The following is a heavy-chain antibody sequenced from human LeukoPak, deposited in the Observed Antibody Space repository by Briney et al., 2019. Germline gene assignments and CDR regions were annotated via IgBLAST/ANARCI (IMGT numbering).Heavy chain of an antibody. J-gene: IGHJ5*02. V-gene: IGHV1-58*01. Sequence: TSVKVSCKASGFTFTSSAVQWVRQARGQRLEWIGWIVVGSGNTNYAQKFQERVTMTRDTSTSTVYMELSSLRSEDTAVYYCARVGIVLSRLNWFDPWGQGTLVTVSS. CDR1: GFTFTSSA. D-gene: IGHD3-16*02. CDR3: ARVGIVLSRLNWFDP. CDR2: IVVGSGNT.